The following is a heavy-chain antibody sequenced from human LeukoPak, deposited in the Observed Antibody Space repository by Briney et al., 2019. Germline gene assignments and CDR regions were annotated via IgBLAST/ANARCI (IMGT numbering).Heavy chain of an antibody. D-gene: IGHD6-13*01. Sequence: GGSLRLSCAASGFTFTNYAMSWVRQAPGKGLEWISAISGSNRGTYYADSVKGRFTISRDNSKNTLYLQMNSLRAEDTAVYYCARDQQQLFDYWGQGTLVTVSS. CDR2: ISGSNRGT. J-gene: IGHJ4*02. CDR1: GFTFTNYA. V-gene: IGHV3-23*01. CDR3: ARDQQQLFDY.